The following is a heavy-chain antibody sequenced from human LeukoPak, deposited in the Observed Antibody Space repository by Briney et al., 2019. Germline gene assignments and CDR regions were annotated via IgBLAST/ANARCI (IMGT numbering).Heavy chain of an antibody. V-gene: IGHV4-39*01. CDR1: GGSISSSSYY. Sequence: SSETLSLTCTVSGGSISSSSYYWGWIRQPPGKGLEWIVSIYYSGSTYYNPSPKSRVTISVDTSKNQFSLKLSSVTAADTAVYYCARHDIYDSSYNWFDPWGQGTLVTVSS. D-gene: IGHD3-22*01. CDR2: IYYSGST. J-gene: IGHJ5*02. CDR3: ARHDIYDSSYNWFDP.